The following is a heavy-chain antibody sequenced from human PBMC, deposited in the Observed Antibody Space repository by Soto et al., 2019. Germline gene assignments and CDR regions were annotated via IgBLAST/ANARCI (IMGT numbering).Heavy chain of an antibody. Sequence: SETLSLTCTVSGGSISIYYWSWIRHPPGKGLEWIGYIYYSGSTNYNPSLKSRVTISVDTSKNQFSLKLSSVTAADTAVYYCASRRDSSGYLGAFDIWGQGTMVTVSS. CDR1: GGSISIYY. CDR2: IYYSGST. D-gene: IGHD3-22*01. V-gene: IGHV4-59*01. CDR3: ASRRDSSGYLGAFDI. J-gene: IGHJ3*02.